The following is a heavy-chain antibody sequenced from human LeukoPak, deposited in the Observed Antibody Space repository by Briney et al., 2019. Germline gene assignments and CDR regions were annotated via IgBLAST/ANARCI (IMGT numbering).Heavy chain of an antibody. CDR3: ARVGYSGYDEGWFDP. V-gene: IGHV1-69*13. CDR1: GGTFSSYA. Sequence: TVKVSCKASGGTFSSYAISWVRQAPGQGLEWMGGIIPIFGTANYAQKFQGRVTITADESTSTAYKELSSLRSEDTAVYYCARVGYSGYDEGWFDPWGQGTLVTVSS. D-gene: IGHD5-12*01. J-gene: IGHJ5*02. CDR2: IIPIFGTA.